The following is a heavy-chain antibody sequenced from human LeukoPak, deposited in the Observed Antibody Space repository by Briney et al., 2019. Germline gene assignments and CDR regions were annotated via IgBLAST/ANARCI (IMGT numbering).Heavy chain of an antibody. CDR1: GFTFSSYA. CDR2: ISGSGGST. CDR3: AKGGMAREGDY. Sequence: GGSLRLSCAASGFTFSSYAMSWARQAPGKGLGWVSAISGSGGSTYYADSVKGRFTISRDNSKNTLYLQMNSLRAEDTAVYYCAKGGMAREGDYWGQGTLVTVSS. V-gene: IGHV3-23*01. J-gene: IGHJ4*02. D-gene: IGHD5-24*01.